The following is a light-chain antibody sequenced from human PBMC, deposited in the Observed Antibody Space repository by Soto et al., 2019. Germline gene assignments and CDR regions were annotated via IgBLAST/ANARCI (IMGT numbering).Light chain of an antibody. CDR3: SSYAGSNIL. J-gene: IGLJ2*01. V-gene: IGLV2-8*01. CDR1: SSDVGGYNY. Sequence: QSALTQPPSASGSPGQSVTISCTGTSSDVGGYNYVSWYQQHPGKAPKLMIYEVTKRPSAVPDRFSGSKSGNTASLTVSGLQAEDDADYYCSSYAGSNILFGGGTQLTVL. CDR2: EVT.